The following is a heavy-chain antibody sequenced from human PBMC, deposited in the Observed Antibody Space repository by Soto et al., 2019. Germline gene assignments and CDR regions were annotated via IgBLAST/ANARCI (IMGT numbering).Heavy chain of an antibody. Sequence: QVQLVESGGGVVQPGRSLRLSCAASGFTFSSYGMHWVRQAPGKGLEWVAVISYDGSNKYYADSVKGRFTISRDNSKNTLYLQMNSLRAEDTAVYYCAKDQGAYCGGDCYSHYWGQGTLVTVSS. J-gene: IGHJ4*02. CDR3: AKDQGAYCGGDCYSHY. CDR2: ISYDGSNK. V-gene: IGHV3-30*18. CDR1: GFTFSSYG. D-gene: IGHD2-21*02.